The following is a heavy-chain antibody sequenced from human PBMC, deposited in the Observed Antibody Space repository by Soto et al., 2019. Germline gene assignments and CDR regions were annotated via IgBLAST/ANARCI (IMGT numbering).Heavy chain of an antibody. Sequence: EAQLVESGGGLVQPGGSLRLSCTASGLTFSNYWVHWVRQTPGKGLVWVSRIDSDGSSTSYADSVKGRFTISRDNAKNTLYLQMNSRRAEDMALYYWTSEVSAVFDYWGQGAPVTVAS. CDR2: IDSDGSST. J-gene: IGHJ4*02. CDR1: GLTFSNYW. CDR3: TSEVSAVFDY. D-gene: IGHD6-25*01. V-gene: IGHV3-74*01.